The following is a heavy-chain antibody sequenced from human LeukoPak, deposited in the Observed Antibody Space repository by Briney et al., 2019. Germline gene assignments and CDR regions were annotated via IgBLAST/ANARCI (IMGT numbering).Heavy chain of an antibody. V-gene: IGHV1-18*01. CDR2: ISACNGNT. Sequence: GASVKVSCKASGYTVTSYGISWVRQAPGQGFVWMGWISACNGNTNYAQKLQGRVTMTTDTSTSTAYMELRSLRSDDTAVYYCAREQDDPGAFDIWGQGTMVTVSS. CDR3: AREQDDPGAFDI. J-gene: IGHJ3*02. CDR1: GYTVTSYG. D-gene: IGHD2-15*01.